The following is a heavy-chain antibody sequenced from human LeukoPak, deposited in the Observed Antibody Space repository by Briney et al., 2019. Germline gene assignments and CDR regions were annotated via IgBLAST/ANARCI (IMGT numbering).Heavy chain of an antibody. CDR3: AIRHFGYSSGCQDY. J-gene: IGHJ4*02. Sequence: SETLSLTCAVYGGSFSGYYWSWIRQPPGKGLEWIGEINHSGSTNYNPSLKSRVTISVDTSKNQFSLKLSSVTAADTAVYYCAIRHFGYSSGCQDYWGQGTLVTVSS. CDR1: GGSFSGYY. CDR2: INHSGST. V-gene: IGHV4-34*01. D-gene: IGHD6-19*01.